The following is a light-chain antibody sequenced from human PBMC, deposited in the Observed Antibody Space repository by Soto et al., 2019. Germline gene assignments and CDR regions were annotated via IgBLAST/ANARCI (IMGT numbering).Light chain of an antibody. J-gene: IGLJ2*01. Sequence: QSVLTQPASVSGSPGQSITISCTGTSSDVGTYDYVSWYQQYPGKTPVRIIFEVSYRASGVSNRFSGSKSGNTASLTISGLQAEDEADYYCSSYTGSNTLVVFGGGTKVTVL. V-gene: IGLV2-14*01. CDR1: SSDVGTYDY. CDR2: EVS. CDR3: SSYTGSNTLVV.